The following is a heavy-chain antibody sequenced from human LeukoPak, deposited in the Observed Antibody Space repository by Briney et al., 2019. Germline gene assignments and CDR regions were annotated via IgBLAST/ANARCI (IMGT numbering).Heavy chain of an antibody. J-gene: IGHJ4*02. CDR2: ISWNGGNT. CDR1: GFKFDDYG. CDR3: AREGIYCVNGVCYLDY. Sequence: GGSLRLSCAASGFKFDDYGMSWVRQAPGKGLQWVSGISWNGGNTGYADSVKGRFTISRDNAKNSLFLQVNSLRADDTAFYYCAREGIYCVNGVCYLDYWGQGTLVTVSS. V-gene: IGHV3-20*04. D-gene: IGHD2-8*01.